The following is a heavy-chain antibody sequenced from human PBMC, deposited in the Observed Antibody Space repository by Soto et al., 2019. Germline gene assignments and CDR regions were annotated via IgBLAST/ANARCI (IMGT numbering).Heavy chain of an antibody. CDR1: GFTFSSYA. J-gene: IGHJ4*02. D-gene: IGHD6-19*01. V-gene: IGHV3-30-3*01. CDR3: ARDGPIYRSGWMSY. CDR2: ISYDGSNK. Sequence: QVQLVESGGGVVQPGRSLRLSCAASGFTFSSYAMHWVRQAPGKGLEWVAVISYDGSNKYYADCVKGRFTISSDNSKNTLYLQMNSLRAEDTAVYYCARDGPIYRSGWMSYWGQGTLVTVSS.